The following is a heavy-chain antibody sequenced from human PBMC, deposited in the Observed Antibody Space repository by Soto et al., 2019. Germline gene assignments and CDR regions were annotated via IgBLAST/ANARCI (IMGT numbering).Heavy chain of an antibody. CDR1: GYTFTSYY. V-gene: IGHV1-46*03. Sequence: ASVKVSCKASGYTFTSYYMHWVRQAPGQGLEWMGIINPSGGSTSYAQKFQGRVTMTRDTSTSTVYMELSSLRSEDTAVYYCARGPGYCSSTSCPGGWFDPWGQGTLVTVSS. D-gene: IGHD2-2*01. CDR3: ARGPGYCSSTSCPGGWFDP. J-gene: IGHJ5*02. CDR2: INPSGGST.